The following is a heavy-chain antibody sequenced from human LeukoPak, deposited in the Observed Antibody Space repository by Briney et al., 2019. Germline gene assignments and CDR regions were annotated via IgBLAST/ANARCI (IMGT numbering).Heavy chain of an antibody. CDR2: FDPEDGET. V-gene: IGHV1-24*01. D-gene: IGHD5-24*01. Sequence: WASVKVSCKVSGYTLTELSMHWVRQAPGKGLEWMGGFDPEDGETIYAQKFQGRVTMTEDTSTDTAYMELSSLRSEDTAVYYCATGARQSAVYYYYYYMDVWGKGTTVTISS. J-gene: IGHJ6*03. CDR3: ATGARQSAVYYYYYYMDV. CDR1: GYTLTELS.